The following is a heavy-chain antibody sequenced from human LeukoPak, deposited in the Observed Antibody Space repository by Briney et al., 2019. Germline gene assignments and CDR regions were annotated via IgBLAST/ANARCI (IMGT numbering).Heavy chain of an antibody. CDR1: GGSISSSSYY. D-gene: IGHD5-12*01. CDR2: IYYSGST. CDR3: ASLADSGYDLSLNAFDI. Sequence: KTSETLSLTCTVSGGSISSSSYYWGWIRQPPGKGLEWIGSIYYSGSTYYNPSLKSRVTISVDTSKNQFSLKLSSVTAADTAVYYCASLADSGYDLSLNAFDIWGQGTMVTVSS. J-gene: IGHJ3*02. V-gene: IGHV4-39*01.